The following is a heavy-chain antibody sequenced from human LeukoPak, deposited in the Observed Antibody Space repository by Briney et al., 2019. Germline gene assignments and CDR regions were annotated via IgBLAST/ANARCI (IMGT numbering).Heavy chain of an antibody. CDR3: ATPLGVVVPAALAGVDY. CDR1: GFTFSSYA. Sequence: SGGSLRLSCAASGFTFSSYAMSWVRQAPGKGLEWVSAISGSGGSTYYADSVKGRFTISRDNSKNTLYLQMNSLRAEDTAVYYCATPLGVVVPAALAGVDYWGQGTLVTVSS. J-gene: IGHJ4*02. D-gene: IGHD2-2*01. V-gene: IGHV3-23*01. CDR2: ISGSGGST.